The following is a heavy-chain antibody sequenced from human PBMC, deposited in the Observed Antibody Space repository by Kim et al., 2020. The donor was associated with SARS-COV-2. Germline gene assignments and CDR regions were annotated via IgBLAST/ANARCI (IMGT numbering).Heavy chain of an antibody. CDR3: ARDPSGGFDP. CDR1: GFTFSSYS. Sequence: GGSLRLSCVASGFTFSSYSMNWVRQAPGKGLEWVSSISSSSSYIYYADSVKGRFTISRDNAKNSLYLQMNSLRAEDTAVYYCARDPSGGFDPWGQGTLVTVSS. CDR2: ISSSSSYI. D-gene: IGHD7-27*01. V-gene: IGHV3-21*01. J-gene: IGHJ5*02.